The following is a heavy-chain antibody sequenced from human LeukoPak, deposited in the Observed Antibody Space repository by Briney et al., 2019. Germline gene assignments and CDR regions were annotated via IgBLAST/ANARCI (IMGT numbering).Heavy chain of an antibody. Sequence: PGGSLRLSCAASGFTFEDYALHWVRQAPGKGLEWVSSVSWNSGSVGYADSVKGRFTISRDNAKNSLYLQMNSLRPEDTAVYYCARDEDWGAPFDYWGQGTLVTVSS. CDR2: VSWNSGSV. CDR3: ARDEDWGAPFDY. D-gene: IGHD7-27*01. CDR1: GFTFEDYA. J-gene: IGHJ4*02. V-gene: IGHV3-9*01.